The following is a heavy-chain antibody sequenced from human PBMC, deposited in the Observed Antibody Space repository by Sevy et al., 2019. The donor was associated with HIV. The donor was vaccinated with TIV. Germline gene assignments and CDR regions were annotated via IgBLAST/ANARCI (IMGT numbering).Heavy chain of an antibody. D-gene: IGHD2-8*01. CDR1: GFTFSSYG. CDR2: IRYDGSNK. Sequence: GGSLRLSCAASGFTFSSYGMHWVRQAPGKGLEWVAFIRYDGSNKYYADSVKGRFTISRDNSKNTLYLQMNSLRAEDTAVYYCAKDYLGCTNGVCYRNWFDPWGQGTLVTVSS. V-gene: IGHV3-30*02. CDR3: AKDYLGCTNGVCYRNWFDP. J-gene: IGHJ5*02.